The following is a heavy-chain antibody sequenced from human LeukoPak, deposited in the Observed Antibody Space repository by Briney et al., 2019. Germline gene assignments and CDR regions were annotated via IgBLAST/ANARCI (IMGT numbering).Heavy chain of an antibody. CDR3: ARGDIVVVTATQGYNWFDA. CDR2: IYPGDSTT. D-gene: IGHD2-21*02. J-gene: IGHJ5*02. CDR1: GYSFASYW. Sequence: GESLQISCKASGYSFASYWIGWVRQLPGKGLEWMGVIYPGDSTTRYSPSFQGRVTLSADKSISTAYLQWSSLKASDTAMYYCARGDIVVVTATQGYNWFDASGQGTLVTVSS. V-gene: IGHV5-51*01.